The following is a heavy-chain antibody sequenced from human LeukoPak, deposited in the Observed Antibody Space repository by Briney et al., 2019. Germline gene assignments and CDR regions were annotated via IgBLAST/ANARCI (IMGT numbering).Heavy chain of an antibody. CDR1: GFTFSSYA. CDR3: AKLSWTVGATLNFDY. D-gene: IGHD1-26*01. J-gene: IGHJ4*02. CDR2: ISGSGGST. V-gene: IGHV3-23*01. Sequence: GGSLRLSCAASGFTFSSYAMSWVRQAPGKGLEWVSAISGSGGSTYYADSVKGRSTISRDNSKNTLYLQMNSLRAEDTAVYYCAKLSWTVGATLNFDYWGQGTLVTVSS.